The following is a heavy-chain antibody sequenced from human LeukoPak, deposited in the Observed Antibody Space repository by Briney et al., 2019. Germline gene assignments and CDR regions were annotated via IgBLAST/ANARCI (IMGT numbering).Heavy chain of an antibody. V-gene: IGHV3-23*01. CDR3: AKSGDYGGNIGAFDV. Sequence: GGSLRLSCAASGFTFSSYAMSWVRQAPGKGLEWVSAISGSGGSTYYADSVKGRFTISRDNSRNTLYLQMNRLRAEDTAVYYCAKSGDYGGNIGAFDVWGQGTMVTVSS. J-gene: IGHJ3*01. CDR1: GFTFSSYA. CDR2: ISGSGGST. D-gene: IGHD4-23*01.